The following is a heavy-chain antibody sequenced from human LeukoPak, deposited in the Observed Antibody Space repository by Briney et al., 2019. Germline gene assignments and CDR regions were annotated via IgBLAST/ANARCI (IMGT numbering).Heavy chain of an antibody. CDR1: GYTFTGYY. V-gene: IGHV1-2*02. D-gene: IGHD5-18*01. CDR2: INPNSGGT. Sequence: GASVKVSCKASGYTFTGYYMHWVRQAPGQGLEWMGWINPNSGGTNYAQKFQGRVTMTRDTSISTAYMELSRLRSDDTAVYYCARIQRGYSQDAGDYWGQGTLVTVSS. CDR3: ARIQRGYSQDAGDY. J-gene: IGHJ4*02.